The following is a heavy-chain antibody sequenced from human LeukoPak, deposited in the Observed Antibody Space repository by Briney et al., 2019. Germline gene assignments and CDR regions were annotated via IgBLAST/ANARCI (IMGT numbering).Heavy chain of an antibody. V-gene: IGHV3-64*01. CDR1: GFTFSSYA. CDR2: ISSNGGST. Sequence: GGSLRLSCAASGFTFSSYAMHWVRQAPGKGLEYVSAISSNGGSTYYANSVKGRFTISRDNSKNTPYLQMGSLRAEDMAVYYCARSSSGGGFDYWGQGTLVTVSS. CDR3: ARSSSGGGFDY. J-gene: IGHJ4*02. D-gene: IGHD6-6*01.